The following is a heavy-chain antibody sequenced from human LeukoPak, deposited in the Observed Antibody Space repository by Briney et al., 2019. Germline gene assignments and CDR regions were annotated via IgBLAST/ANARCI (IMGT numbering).Heavy chain of an antibody. CDR1: GYSISSGYY. CDR2: IFYSGST. J-gene: IGHJ4*02. D-gene: IGHD2-2*01. V-gene: IGHV4-38-2*02. Sequence: SETLSLTCAVSGYSISSGYYWDWIRQPPGKGPEWIGSIFYSGSTYYTPSLKSRVTISVDTSKNQFSLKLTSVTAADTAVYYCAREQSASCDYWGQGTLVTVSS. CDR3: AREQSASCDY.